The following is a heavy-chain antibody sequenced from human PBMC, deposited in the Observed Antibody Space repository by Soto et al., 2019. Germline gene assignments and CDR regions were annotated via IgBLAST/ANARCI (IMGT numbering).Heavy chain of an antibody. CDR2: ISYDGSNK. CDR1: GFTFFSYG. V-gene: IGHV3-30*18. J-gene: IGHJ4*01. Sequence: PGGSLRLSCAASGFTFFSYGMHWVRQAPGKGLEWVAVISYDGSNKYYGDSVKGRFTISRDNSKNSLYLQMNSLRADDTAVYYCAKDQAGDIYVAARSGLDYWGQGTLVTVSS. D-gene: IGHD3-3*01. CDR3: AKDQAGDIYVAARSGLDY.